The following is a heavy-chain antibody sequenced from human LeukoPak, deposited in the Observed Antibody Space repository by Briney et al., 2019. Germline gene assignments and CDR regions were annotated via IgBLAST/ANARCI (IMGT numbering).Heavy chain of an antibody. CDR1: GYTFTGYY. Sequence: GASVKVSCKASGYTFTGYYMHWVRQAPRQGLEWMGWINPNSGGTNYAQKFQGRVTMTRDTSISTAYMELSRLRSDDTAVYYCARDPMQEYYYGSGSYLGSWFDPWGQGTLVTVSS. J-gene: IGHJ5*02. CDR3: ARDPMQEYYYGSGSYLGSWFDP. V-gene: IGHV1-2*02. D-gene: IGHD3-10*01. CDR2: INPNSGGT.